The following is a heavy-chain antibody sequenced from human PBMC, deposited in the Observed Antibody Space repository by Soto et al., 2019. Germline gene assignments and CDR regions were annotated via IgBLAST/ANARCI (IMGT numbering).Heavy chain of an antibody. CDR3: TRDCSGGSCYLYYFDY. Sequence: GGSLRLSCAASGFTFSGSAMHWVRQASGKGLEWVGRIRSKANSYATAYAASVKGRFTISRDDSKNTAYLQMNSLKTEDTAVYYXTRDCSGGSCYLYYFDYWGQGTLVTVSS. D-gene: IGHD2-15*01. CDR1: GFTFSGSA. J-gene: IGHJ4*02. V-gene: IGHV3-73*01. CDR2: IRSKANSYAT.